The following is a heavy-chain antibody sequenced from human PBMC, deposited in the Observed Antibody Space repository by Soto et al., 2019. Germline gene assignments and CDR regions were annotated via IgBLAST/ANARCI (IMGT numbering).Heavy chain of an antibody. D-gene: IGHD3-10*01. CDR3: GRGPPGGGSFDI. CDR1: GGSVSSGSYY. Sequence: QVQLQESGPGLVKPSETLSLTCTVSGGSVSSGSYYWRWLRQPPGKGLEWIGYINYSGSTNYNPSLKSRVILSVDTSKTQFSLKLSSVAAAERAVYCGGRGPPGGGSFDIWGQRTMVNLS. CDR2: INYSGST. J-gene: IGHJ3*02. V-gene: IGHV4-61*01.